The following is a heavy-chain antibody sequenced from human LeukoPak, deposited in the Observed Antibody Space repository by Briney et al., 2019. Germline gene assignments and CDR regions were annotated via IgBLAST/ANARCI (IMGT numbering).Heavy chain of an antibody. J-gene: IGHJ4*02. CDR3: ARGRRFGELSHPTYYFDY. CDR2: IYPGDSDT. CDR1: GYTFTSYW. V-gene: IGHV5-51*01. D-gene: IGHD3-10*01. Sequence: GASVKVSCKASGYTFTSYWIGWVSQMPGKGLEWMEIIYPGDSDTRYSPSFQGQVTISADKSISTAYLQWSSLKASDTAVYYCARGRRFGELSHPTYYFDYWGQGTQVTVSS.